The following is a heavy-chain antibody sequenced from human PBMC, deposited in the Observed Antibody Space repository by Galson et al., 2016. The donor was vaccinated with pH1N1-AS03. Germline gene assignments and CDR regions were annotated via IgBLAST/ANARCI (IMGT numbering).Heavy chain of an antibody. V-gene: IGHV3-48*03. D-gene: IGHD2-8*01. CDR1: GFTFRSYA. CDR2: ISSGGSTV. Sequence: SLRLSCAASGFTFRSYAMKWVRQAPGQGLEWVSYISSGGSTVHYADFAGGRFTISRDNAQNSLHLQMNSLRAEDTAVYYCVRENGFFDYWGQGRLVTVSS. CDR3: VRENGFFDY. J-gene: IGHJ4*02.